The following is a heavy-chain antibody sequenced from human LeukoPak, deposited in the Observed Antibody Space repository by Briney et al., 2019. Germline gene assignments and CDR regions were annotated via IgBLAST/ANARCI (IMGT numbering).Heavy chain of an antibody. J-gene: IGHJ4*02. V-gene: IGHV3-21*01. Sequence: GGSLRLSCVASGFTFSNYWMTWVRQAPGKGLEWVSSISSSSSYIYYADSVKGRFTISRDNAKNSLYLQMNSLRAEDTAVYYCARFGRYSGYDYWGQGTLVTVSS. D-gene: IGHD5-12*01. CDR1: GFTFSNYW. CDR3: ARFGRYSGYDY. CDR2: ISSSSSYI.